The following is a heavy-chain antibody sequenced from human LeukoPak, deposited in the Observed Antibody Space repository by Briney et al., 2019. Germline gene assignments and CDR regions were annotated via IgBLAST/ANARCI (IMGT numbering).Heavy chain of an antibody. CDR2: INPSGGST. V-gene: IGHV1-46*01. CDR3: AREGGRYRVEDY. D-gene: IGHD2-15*01. Sequence: GASVKVSCKASGYTFTGYYMHWVRQAPGQGLEWMGIINPSGGSTSYAQKFQGRVTMTRDMSTSTVYMELSSLRSEDTAVYYCAREGGRYRVEDYWGQGTLVTVSS. J-gene: IGHJ4*02. CDR1: GYTFTGYY.